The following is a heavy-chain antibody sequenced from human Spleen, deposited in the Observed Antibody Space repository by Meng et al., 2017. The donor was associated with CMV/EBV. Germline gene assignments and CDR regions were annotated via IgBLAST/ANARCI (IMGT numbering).Heavy chain of an antibody. J-gene: IGHJ4*02. CDR2: INHGGST. CDR1: GGSFSPYD. V-gene: IGHV4-34*01. CDR3: ARDSSGWYDGYVDS. D-gene: IGHD6-19*01. Sequence: VSGGSFSPYDWSWIRQSPGKGLEWIGKINHGGSTFYNPSLKSRVTISLDMSKNQFSLGLTSMTAADTAVYYCARDSSGWYDGYVDSWGQGTLVTVSS.